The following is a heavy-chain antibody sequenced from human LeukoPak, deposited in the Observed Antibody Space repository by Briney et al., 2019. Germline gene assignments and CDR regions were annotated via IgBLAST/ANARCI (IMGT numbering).Heavy chain of an antibody. CDR1: GFTVSSNY. Sequence: GGSLRLSCAASGFTVSSNYVTWVRQTPGKGLEWVSVIYRAGSTYYADSVKGRFTISRDNSKDTLYLQVNSLRAEDTALYYCAKGGFVVVTATHRAFDIWGQGTMVTVSS. J-gene: IGHJ3*02. CDR3: AKGGFVVVTATHRAFDI. V-gene: IGHV3-53*01. D-gene: IGHD2-21*02. CDR2: IYRAGST.